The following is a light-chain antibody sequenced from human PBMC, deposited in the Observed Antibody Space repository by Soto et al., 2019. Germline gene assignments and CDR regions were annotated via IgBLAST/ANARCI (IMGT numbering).Light chain of an antibody. CDR3: QQYGSSPPYT. CDR1: QSVSSSY. Sequence: EIVLTQSPGTLSLSPGERATLSCRASQSVSSSYLAGYQQKPGQAPRLLLYGASNRATGIPDRFSCSGSGTDFTLTISRLEPEDFAVYYCQQYGSSPPYTFGQGTKLEIK. J-gene: IGKJ2*01. CDR2: GAS. V-gene: IGKV3-20*01.